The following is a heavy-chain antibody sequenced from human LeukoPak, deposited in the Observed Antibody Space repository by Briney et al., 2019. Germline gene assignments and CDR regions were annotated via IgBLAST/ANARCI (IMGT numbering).Heavy chain of an antibody. J-gene: IGHJ1*01. Sequence: GASVKVSCKASGYTFTSYAMNWVRQAPGQGLEWMGRIIPILGIANYAQKFQGRVTITADKSTSTAYMELSSLRSEDTAVYYCARVPTELSNPLQHWGQGTLVTVSS. CDR2: IIPILGIA. D-gene: IGHD3-16*02. CDR1: GYTFTSYA. V-gene: IGHV1-69*04. CDR3: ARVPTELSNPLQH.